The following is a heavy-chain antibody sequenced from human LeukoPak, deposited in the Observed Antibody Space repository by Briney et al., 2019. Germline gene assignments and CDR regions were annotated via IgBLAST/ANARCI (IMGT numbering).Heavy chain of an antibody. CDR3: ARGGTTGTTSPLRAFDI. Sequence: PSETLSLTCTVSGGSISSGGYYWSWIRQHPGKGLEWIGYIYYSGSTYYNPSLKSRVTISVDTSKNQFSLKLSSVTAADTAVYYCARGGTTGTTSPLRAFDIWGQGTMVTVSS. D-gene: IGHD1-1*01. CDR2: IYYSGST. J-gene: IGHJ3*02. V-gene: IGHV4-31*03. CDR1: GGSISSGGYY.